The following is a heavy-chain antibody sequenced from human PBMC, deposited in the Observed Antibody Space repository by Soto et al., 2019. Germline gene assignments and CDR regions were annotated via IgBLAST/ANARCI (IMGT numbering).Heavy chain of an antibody. CDR3: ATITIFGVVPNYFDY. CDR1: GDSISSGGYY. CDR2: VYYSEST. D-gene: IGHD3-3*01. Sequence: SETLSLTCTVSGDSISSGGYYWTWIRQPPGKGLEWIGCVYYSESTYYNPSLKSRVIISVDTSKNQFSLKLSSVTAADTAVYYCATITIFGVVPNYFDYWGQGTLVTVSS. J-gene: IGHJ4*02. V-gene: IGHV4-39*01.